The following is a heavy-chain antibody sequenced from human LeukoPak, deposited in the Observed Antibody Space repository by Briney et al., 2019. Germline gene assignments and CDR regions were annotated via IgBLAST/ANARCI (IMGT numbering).Heavy chain of an antibody. D-gene: IGHD6-19*01. J-gene: IGHJ5*02. CDR1: GGSISSGGYY. V-gene: IGHV4-31*03. Sequence: SETLSLTCTVSGGSISSGGYYWSWIRQHPGKGLEWIGYIYYSGSTYYNPSLKSRVTISVDTSKNQFCLKLSSVTAADTAVYYCAGTILGYSSGWHNWFDPWGQGTLVTVSS. CDR3: AGTILGYSSGWHNWFDP. CDR2: IYYSGST.